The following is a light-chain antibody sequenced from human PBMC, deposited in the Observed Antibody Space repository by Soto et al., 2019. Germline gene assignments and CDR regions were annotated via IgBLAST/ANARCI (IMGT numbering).Light chain of an antibody. CDR2: DTT. V-gene: IGLV7-46*01. CDR3: LLSYSGARAGV. Sequence: QAVVTQESSLTVSPGGTVTLTCGSSTGAVTSGHYTYWFQQKPGQAPRTLIYDTTNKQSWTPARFSCSLLGGKAALTLSGAQPEDEAEYYCLLSYSGARAGVFGGGTKLTVL. J-gene: IGLJ3*02. CDR1: TGAVTSGHY.